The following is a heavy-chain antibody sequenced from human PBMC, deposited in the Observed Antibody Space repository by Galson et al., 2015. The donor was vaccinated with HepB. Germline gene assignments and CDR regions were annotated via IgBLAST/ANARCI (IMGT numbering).Heavy chain of an antibody. D-gene: IGHD2-2*01. CDR2: IIPILGIA. Sequence: SVKVSCKASGGTFSSYAISWVRQAPGQGLEWMGRIIPILGIANYAQKFQGRVTITADKSTSTAYMELSSLRSEDTAVYYCARDPDIVVAMGSNWFDPWGQGTLVTVSS. J-gene: IGHJ5*02. CDR3: ARDPDIVVAMGSNWFDP. CDR1: GGTFSSYA. V-gene: IGHV1-69*04.